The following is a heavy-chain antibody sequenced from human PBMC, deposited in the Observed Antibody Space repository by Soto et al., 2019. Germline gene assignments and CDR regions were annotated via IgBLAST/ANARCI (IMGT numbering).Heavy chain of an antibody. CDR1: GFTFSSYS. J-gene: IGHJ4*02. D-gene: IGHD1-26*01. V-gene: IGHV3-21*01. CDR2: ISSSSSYI. CDR3: ARGEVDIVGATAPHFDY. Sequence: GGALRLSCAASGFTFSSYSMNWVRQAPGKGLEWVSSISSSSSYIYYADSVKGRFTISRDNAKNSLYLQMNSLRAEDTAVYYCARGEVDIVGATAPHFDYWGQGTLVTVSS.